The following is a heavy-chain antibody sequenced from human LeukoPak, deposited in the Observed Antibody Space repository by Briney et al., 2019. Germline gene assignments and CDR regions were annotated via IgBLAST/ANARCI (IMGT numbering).Heavy chain of an antibody. V-gene: IGHV4-59*01. CDR3: ARDFNYDSSGYLYNWFDP. D-gene: IGHD3-22*01. J-gene: IGHJ5*02. Sequence: SETLSLTFTVSGGSISSYYWSWIRQPPGKGLEWIGYIYYSGSTNYNPSLKSRVTISVDTTKNQFSLKLSSVTAAGTAVYYCARDFNYDSSGYLYNWFDPWGQGTLVTVSS. CDR2: IYYSGST. CDR1: GGSISSYY.